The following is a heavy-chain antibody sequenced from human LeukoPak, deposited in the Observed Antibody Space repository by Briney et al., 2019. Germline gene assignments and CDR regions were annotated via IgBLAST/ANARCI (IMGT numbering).Heavy chain of an antibody. V-gene: IGHV3-7*03. D-gene: IGHD2-8*01. CDR1: GFTFSSYW. CDR2: IKQDGSEK. CDR3: ATSRVVAYCSNDVCLGRH. J-gene: IGHJ4*02. Sequence: GGSLRLSCAASGFTFSSYWMSWVRQAPGKGLEWVANIKQDGSEKYYVDSVKGRFTISRDNSKNTLYLQMNSLRAEDTAVYYCATSRVVAYCSNDVCLGRHWGQGTLVTVSS.